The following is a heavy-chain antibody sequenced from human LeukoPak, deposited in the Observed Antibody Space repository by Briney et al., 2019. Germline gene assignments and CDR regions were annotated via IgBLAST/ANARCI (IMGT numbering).Heavy chain of an antibody. J-gene: IGHJ4*02. D-gene: IGHD5-12*01. Sequence: GGSLRLSCAASGFTFSSYAMSWVRQAPGKGLEWVSAISGSGGSTYYADSVKGRFTISRDNSKNTLYLQMNSLRAEDTAVYYCAKDLKVARGYDTLDYWGQGTLVTVSS. CDR1: GFTFSSYA. V-gene: IGHV3-23*01. CDR2: ISGSGGST. CDR3: AKDLKVARGYDTLDY.